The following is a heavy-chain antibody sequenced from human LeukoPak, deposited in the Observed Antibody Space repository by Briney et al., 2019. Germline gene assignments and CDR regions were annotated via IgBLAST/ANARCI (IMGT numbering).Heavy chain of an antibody. CDR1: GYTFTSYD. Sequence: ASVKVSCKASGYTFTSYDINWMRQATGQGLEWMGWMNPNSGNTGYAQKFQGRVTMTRNTSISTAYMELSSLRSEDTAVYYCARDSYGSGSSRFDPWGQGTLVSVSS. CDR2: MNPNSGNT. CDR3: ARDSYGSGSSRFDP. J-gene: IGHJ5*02. D-gene: IGHD3-10*01. V-gene: IGHV1-8*01.